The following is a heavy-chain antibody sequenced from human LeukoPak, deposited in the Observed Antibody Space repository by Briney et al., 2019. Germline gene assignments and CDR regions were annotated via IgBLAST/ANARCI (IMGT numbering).Heavy chain of an antibody. Sequence: GGSPRLSCAAFGFTFSSCAMNWVRQAPGKGLEWVSAITGSGGSTYYADSVKGRFTISRDNSKNTLYLQMNSLRAEDTAVYYCAKAQVGAILHAFDIWGQGTMVTVSS. CDR3: AKAQVGAILHAFDI. CDR2: ITGSGGST. J-gene: IGHJ3*02. D-gene: IGHD1-26*01. CDR1: GFTFSSCA. V-gene: IGHV3-23*01.